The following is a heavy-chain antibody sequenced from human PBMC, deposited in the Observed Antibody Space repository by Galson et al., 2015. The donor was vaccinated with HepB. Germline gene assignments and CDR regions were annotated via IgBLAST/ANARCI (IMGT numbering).Heavy chain of an antibody. J-gene: IGHJ6*01. Sequence: SLRLSCAASGFTSSAFAMSWVRQAPGKGLEWVSVISGSDGGTYYADSVQGRFTISRDDSNNTVSLQMNSLRPEDTSLYSCARRGRLSGSSWADYYYFGMDVWGQGTTVIVSS. V-gene: IGHV3-23*01. CDR3: ARRGRLSGSSWADYYYFGMDV. CDR1: GFTSSAFA. CDR2: ISGSDGGT. D-gene: IGHD6-13*01.